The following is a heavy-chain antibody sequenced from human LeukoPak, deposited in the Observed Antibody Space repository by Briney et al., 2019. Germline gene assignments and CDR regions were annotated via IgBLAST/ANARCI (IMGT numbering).Heavy chain of an antibody. CDR1: GASISSYY. J-gene: IGHJ4*02. V-gene: IGHV4-59*01. CDR3: AAVVVSGTPYFDY. D-gene: IGHD2-21*02. CDR2: IHYSGST. Sequence: SETLSLTCTVSGASISSYYWNWFRLPPGKGLEWIGYIHYSGSTNYNSSLKSRVTISLDTSKNQFSLKLSSVTAADTAVYYCAAVVVSGTPYFDYWGQGTLVTVSS.